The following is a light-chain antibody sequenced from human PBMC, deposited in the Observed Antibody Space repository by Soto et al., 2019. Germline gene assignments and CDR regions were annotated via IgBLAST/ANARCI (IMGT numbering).Light chain of an antibody. CDR1: QSVSSN. Sequence: SVLPQSPATLSLSPGERATLSCRASQSVSSNLAWYQQKPGQAPRLLIYGATTRAAGIPTRFSGSGSGTEFTLTISSLQSEDFAVYYCQQYNNWPPITFGQGTRLEIK. V-gene: IGKV3-15*01. CDR3: QQYNNWPPIT. CDR2: GAT. J-gene: IGKJ5*01.